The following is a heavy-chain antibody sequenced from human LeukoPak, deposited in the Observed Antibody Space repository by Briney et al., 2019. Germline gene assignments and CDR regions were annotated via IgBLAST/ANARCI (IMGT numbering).Heavy chain of an antibody. J-gene: IGHJ4*02. V-gene: IGHV1-2*02. CDR2: INPNTGDT. Sequence: GASVTVSCKASGYSFKAYYMHWVRQAPGQGLEWMGWINPNTGDTNFAQKFQGRVTMTRDTSISTAYMELRRLTSDDTAIYYCARSLSTDYWGQGTLVAVSS. CDR1: GYSFKAYY. CDR3: ARSLSTDY.